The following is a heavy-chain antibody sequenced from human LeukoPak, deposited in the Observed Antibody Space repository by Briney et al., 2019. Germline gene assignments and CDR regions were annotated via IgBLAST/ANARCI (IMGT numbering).Heavy chain of an antibody. CDR3: AREVGYYYDSSGYYDY. V-gene: IGHV4-61*01. CDR1: GGSISSSYY. D-gene: IGHD3-22*01. Sequence: SETLSLTCAVSGGSISSSYYWSWIRQPPGKGLEWIGYIYYSGSTNYNPSLKSRVTISVDTSKNQFSLKLSSVTAADTAVYYCAREVGYYYDSSGYYDYWGQGTLVTVSS. J-gene: IGHJ4*02. CDR2: IYYSGST.